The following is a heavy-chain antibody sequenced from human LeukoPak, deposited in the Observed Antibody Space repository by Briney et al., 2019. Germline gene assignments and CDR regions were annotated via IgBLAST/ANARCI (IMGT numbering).Heavy chain of an antibody. Sequence: GESLRLSCVAPGFTFTTYWMHWVRQAPGKGLVWFSRINGDGSNSNYADTVKGRFTISNDNARNTTYLQWNCASSETTDLSYCARASPTSHFDFFGQGTLATVSS. CDR3: ARASPTSHFDF. CDR1: GFTFTTYW. D-gene: IGHD3-16*01. J-gene: IGHJ4*02. V-gene: IGHV3-74*01. CDR2: INGDGSNS.